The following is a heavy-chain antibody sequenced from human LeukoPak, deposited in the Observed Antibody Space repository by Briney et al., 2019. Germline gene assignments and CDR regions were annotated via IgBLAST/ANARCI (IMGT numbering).Heavy chain of an antibody. CDR1: GFIFSSYG. D-gene: IGHD4-23*01. V-gene: IGHV3-30*03. Sequence: PGRSLSLSCAASGFIFSSYGMHWVRQAPGKGLEWVAVISYDGSNKYYADSVKGRFTISRDKSKNTLYLQMYSLRPEDTAVYYCARDYGGNSGASDLWGQGTMVTVSS. CDR2: ISYDGSNK. CDR3: ARDYGGNSGASDL. J-gene: IGHJ3*01.